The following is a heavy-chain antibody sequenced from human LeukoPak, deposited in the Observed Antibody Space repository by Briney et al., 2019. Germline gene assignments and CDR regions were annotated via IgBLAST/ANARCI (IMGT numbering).Heavy chain of an antibody. D-gene: IGHD4/OR15-4a*01. CDR3: ARAMWTMVTTFDY. Sequence: PSETLSLTCTVSGGSIKNYFWSWIRQPPGKGLEWIAYIDYSGTTNYNPSLKSRVIISVDTSKNQFSLKLTSVTAADTAVYYCARAMWTMVTTFDYWGQGTLVTVSS. CDR1: GGSIKNYF. V-gene: IGHV4-59*01. J-gene: IGHJ4*02. CDR2: IDYSGTT.